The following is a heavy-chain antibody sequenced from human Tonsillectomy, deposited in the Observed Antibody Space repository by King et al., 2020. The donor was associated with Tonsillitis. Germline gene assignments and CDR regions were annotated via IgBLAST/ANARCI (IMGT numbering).Heavy chain of an antibody. CDR1: GGSISSYY. V-gene: IGHV4-59*08. D-gene: IGHD1-26*01. CDR3: ARGVGATRFDY. CDR2: IHYSGST. J-gene: IGHJ4*02. Sequence: VQLQESGPGLVKPSETLSLTCTVSGGSISSYYWSWIRQPPGKGLEWIGFIHYSGSTNYNPSLKSPATISVDTSKNQFSLRLSSVTAADTAVYYCARGVGATRFDYWGQGTLVTVSS.